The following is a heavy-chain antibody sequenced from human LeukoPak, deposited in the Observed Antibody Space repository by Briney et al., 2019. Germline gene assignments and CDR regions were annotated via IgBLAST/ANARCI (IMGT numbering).Heavy chain of an antibody. CDR3: AREQAGDYYYYYYGMDV. CDR2: IWYDGSNK. D-gene: IGHD4-17*01. V-gene: IGHV3-33*01. CDR1: GFTFSSYG. Sequence: GRSLRLSCAASGFTFSSYGMHWVRQAPGKGLEWVAVIWYDGSNKYYADSVKGQFTISRDNSKNTLYLQMNSLRAEDTAVYYCAREQAGDYYYYYYGMDVWGQGTTVTVSS. J-gene: IGHJ6*02.